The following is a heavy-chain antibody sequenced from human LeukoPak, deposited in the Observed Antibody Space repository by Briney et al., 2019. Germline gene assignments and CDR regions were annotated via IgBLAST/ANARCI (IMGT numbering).Heavy chain of an antibody. CDR3: VRGALRDCSYTSCTRGNWFDP. J-gene: IGHJ5*02. Sequence: GGSLRLSCAASGFTFSSHWMHWVRQAPEKGLVGVSHINADGSATYYAASVKGRFTISRDNARNTLYLQMHSLTAKDTGVYYCVRGALRDCSYTSCTRGNWFDPWGQGTLVTVSS. CDR1: GFTFSSHW. V-gene: IGHV3-74*01. CDR2: INADGSAT. D-gene: IGHD2-2*01.